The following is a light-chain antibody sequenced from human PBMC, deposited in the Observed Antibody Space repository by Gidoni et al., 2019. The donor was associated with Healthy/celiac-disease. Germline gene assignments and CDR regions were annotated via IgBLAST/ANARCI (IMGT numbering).Light chain of an antibody. CDR1: SSDVGGYNY. Sequence: QSALTQPASVSGSPGQSITISCTGTSSDVGGYNYVSWYQHHPGKAPKLRIYDVSNRPSGVSNRFSGSKSGNTASLTISGLQAEDEADYYCSSYTSSGYVFGTGTKVTVL. V-gene: IGLV2-14*03. CDR2: DVS. CDR3: SSYTSSGYV. J-gene: IGLJ1*01.